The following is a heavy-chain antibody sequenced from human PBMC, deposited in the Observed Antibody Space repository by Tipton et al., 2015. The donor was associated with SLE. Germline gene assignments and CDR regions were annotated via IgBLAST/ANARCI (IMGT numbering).Heavy chain of an antibody. Sequence: TLSLTCTVSGGSISSYYWSWIRQPPGKGLEWIGYIYYSGSTNYNPSLKSRVTISVDTSKNQFSLKLSSVTAADTAVYYCARSRDYYYYYMDVWGKGTTVTVSS. CDR2: IYYSGST. J-gene: IGHJ6*03. V-gene: IGHV4-59*07. CDR1: GGSISSYY. CDR3: ARSRDYYYYYMDV.